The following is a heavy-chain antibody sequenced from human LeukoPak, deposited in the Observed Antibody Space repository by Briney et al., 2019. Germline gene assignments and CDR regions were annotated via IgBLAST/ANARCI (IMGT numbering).Heavy chain of an antibody. CDR2: ISPDGNIE. V-gene: IGHV3-30*18. CDR3: AKINNDDDY. Sequence: GGSLRLSCAASGFTFTTFGIHWVRQAPGKGLEWVAAISPDGNIEYYTDSVKGRLTISRDNSKNMIYLQMSSLRGEDSAVYYCAKINNDDDYWGQGTLVTVSS. D-gene: IGHD1/OR15-1a*01. J-gene: IGHJ4*02. CDR1: GFTFTTFG.